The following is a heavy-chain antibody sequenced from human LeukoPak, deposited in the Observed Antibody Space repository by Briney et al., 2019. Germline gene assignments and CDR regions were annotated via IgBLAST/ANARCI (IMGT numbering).Heavy chain of an antibody. CDR3: AKIPYDSSAL. CDR1: GFTFSSYW. D-gene: IGHD3-22*01. V-gene: IGHV3-30*18. Sequence: PGGSLRLSCAASGFTFSSYWMSWVRQAPGKGLEWVAVISYDGSNKYYADSVKGRFTISRDNSKNTLYLQMNSLRAEDTAVYYCAKIPYDSSALWGQGTLVTVSS. CDR2: ISYDGSNK. J-gene: IGHJ4*02.